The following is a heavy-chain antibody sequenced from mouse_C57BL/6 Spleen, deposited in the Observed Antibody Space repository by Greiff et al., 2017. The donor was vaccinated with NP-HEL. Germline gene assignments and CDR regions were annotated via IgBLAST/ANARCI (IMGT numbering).Heavy chain of an antibody. CDR2: ISSGGSYT. CDR3: ARHEAVVEGGAMDY. V-gene: IGHV5-6*01. D-gene: IGHD1-1*01. J-gene: IGHJ4*01. Sequence: EVKLVESGGDLVKPGGSLKLSCAASGFTFSSYGMSWVRQTPDKRLEWVATISSGGSYTYYPDSVKGRSTISRDNAKNTLYLQMSSLKSEDTAMYYWARHEAVVEGGAMDYWGQGTSVTVSS. CDR1: GFTFSSYG.